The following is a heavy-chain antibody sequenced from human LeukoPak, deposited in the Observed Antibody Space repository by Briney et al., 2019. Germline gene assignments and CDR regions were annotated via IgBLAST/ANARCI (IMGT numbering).Heavy chain of an antibody. V-gene: IGHV4-59*01. J-gene: IGHJ3*02. D-gene: IGHD3-22*01. CDR1: GGSISSYY. CDR2: IYYSGST. CDR3: ARDSESSDSYYYDSSLGAFDI. Sequence: SETLSLTCTVSGGSISSYYWSWIRQPPGQGLEWIGYIYYSGSTNYNPSLKSRVTISVDTSKNQFSLKLSSVTAADTAVYYCARDSESSDSYYYDSSLGAFDIWGQGTMVTVSS.